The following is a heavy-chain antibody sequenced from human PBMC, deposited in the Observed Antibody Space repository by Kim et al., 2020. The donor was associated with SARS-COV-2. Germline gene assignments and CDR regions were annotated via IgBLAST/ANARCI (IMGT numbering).Heavy chain of an antibody. V-gene: IGHV3-23*01. CDR3: AILKGPVTFGGVTFGGVLAY. Sequence: GGSLRLSCATSGFSFSAYAMSWVRQAPGKGLEWVSLISGSGGSTYFADSVKGRFTISRDNSKNTLHLQMNSLRAEDTALYYCAILKGPVTFGGVTFGGVLAYWGQGTLVTVSS. J-gene: IGHJ4*02. CDR1: GFSFSAYA. D-gene: IGHD3-16*01. CDR2: ISGSGGST.